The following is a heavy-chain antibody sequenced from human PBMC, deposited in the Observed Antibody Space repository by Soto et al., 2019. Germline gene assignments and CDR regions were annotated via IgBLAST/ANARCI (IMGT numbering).Heavy chain of an antibody. CDR2: IYWDDDK. D-gene: IGHD3-10*01. CDR3: AHIPLGESGWDWFDP. CDR1: GFSLSTSGVG. J-gene: IGHJ5*02. V-gene: IGHV2-5*02. Sequence: QITLKESGPPLVNPTQTLTLTCTFSGFSLSTSGVGVGWIRQPPGKALEWLALIYWDDDKRYSPSLKSRLTITKDTAKNQVVLTMTNMDPVDTATYYCAHIPLGESGWDWFDPLGQGTLVTVSS.